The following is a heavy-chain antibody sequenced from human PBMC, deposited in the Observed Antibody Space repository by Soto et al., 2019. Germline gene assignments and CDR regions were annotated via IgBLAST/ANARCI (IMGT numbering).Heavy chain of an antibody. CDR3: AGGPRYWSFAL. CDR1: GGSSRAYH. V-gene: IGHV4-34*01. Sequence: SETLSLTCSVYGGSSRAYHWSWIRQSPGEGLEWIGEFSYSGSLNYNPSLKRRVAVSLDTSTDHFSLTMTSVTAADTGVYFCAGGPRYWSFALWGRGTLVTVSA. CDR2: FSYSGSL. D-gene: IGHD1-20*01. J-gene: IGHJ2*01.